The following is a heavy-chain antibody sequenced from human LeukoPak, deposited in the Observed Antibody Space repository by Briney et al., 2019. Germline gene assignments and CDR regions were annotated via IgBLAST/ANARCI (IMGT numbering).Heavy chain of an antibody. Sequence: GGSLRLSCAASGFTFSSYGMHWVRQAPGKGLEWVAVIWYDGSNKYYADSVKGRFTISRDNSKSTLYLQMNSLRAEDTAVYYCAKGTMVTPFDYWGQGTLVTVSS. D-gene: IGHD5-18*01. J-gene: IGHJ4*02. V-gene: IGHV3-33*06. CDR3: AKGTMVTPFDY. CDR2: IWYDGSNK. CDR1: GFTFSSYG.